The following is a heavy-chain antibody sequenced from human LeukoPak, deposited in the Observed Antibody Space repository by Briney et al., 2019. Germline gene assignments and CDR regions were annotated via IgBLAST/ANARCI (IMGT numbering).Heavy chain of an antibody. CDR1: GFTFSDYA. CDR2: IYYSEST. D-gene: IGHD4-17*01. Sequence: GSLRLSCTASGFTFSDYAMSWIRQPPGRGLEWIGSIYYSESTYQNPSLKSRVTISVDTSKNQFSLKLSSVTAADTAVYYCARIPTVTFFDYWGQGTLVTVSS. V-gene: IGHV4-39*07. J-gene: IGHJ4*02. CDR3: ARIPTVTFFDY.